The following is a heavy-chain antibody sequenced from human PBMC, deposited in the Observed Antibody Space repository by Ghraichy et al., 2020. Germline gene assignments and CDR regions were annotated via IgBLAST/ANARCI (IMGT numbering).Heavy chain of an antibody. D-gene: IGHD6-19*01. V-gene: IGHV1-18*01. Sequence: ASVKVSCKASGYTFTSYGISWVRQAPGQGLECMGWISAYNGNTNYAQKLQGRVTMTTDTSTSTAYMELRSLRSDDTAVYYCARDFIAVAANAFDIWGQGTMVTVSS. J-gene: IGHJ3*02. CDR2: ISAYNGNT. CDR3: ARDFIAVAANAFDI. CDR1: GYTFTSYG.